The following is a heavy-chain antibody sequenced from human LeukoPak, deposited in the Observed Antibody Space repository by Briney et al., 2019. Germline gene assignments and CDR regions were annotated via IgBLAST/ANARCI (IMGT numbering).Heavy chain of an antibody. Sequence: SETLSLTCTVSGGSISSGGYYWSWIRQPPGKGLEWIGYIYHSGSTYYNPSLKSRVTISVDTSKNQFSLKLSSVTAADTAVYYCASSSGEGWFDPWGQGTLVTVSS. D-gene: IGHD6-25*01. J-gene: IGHJ5*02. CDR1: GGSISSGGYY. V-gene: IGHV4-30-2*01. CDR3: ASSSGEGWFDP. CDR2: IYHSGST.